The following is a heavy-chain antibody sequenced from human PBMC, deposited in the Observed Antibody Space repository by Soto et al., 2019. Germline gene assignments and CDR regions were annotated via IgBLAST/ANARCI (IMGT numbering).Heavy chain of an antibody. V-gene: IGHV1-69*06. CDR1: GSTFNNFA. Sequence: LLQSGAEVKEPGSSVSVSCHVSGSTFNNFAFSSVRQAPGHGPEWMGGIVVDSNTADYPQRFQDRVTITAATSADTLYMELGSLTFEDTAVYYCARAIKRWEVNYYFDFWGQGTLVTFSS. D-gene: IGHD1-26*01. CDR2: IVVDSNTA. CDR3: ARAIKRWEVNYYFDF. J-gene: IGHJ4*02.